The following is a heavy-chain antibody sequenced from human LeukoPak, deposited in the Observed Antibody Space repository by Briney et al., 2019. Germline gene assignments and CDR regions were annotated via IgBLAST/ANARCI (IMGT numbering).Heavy chain of an antibody. CDR3: AKGLYCSSTSCYTPDY. V-gene: IGHV3-30*02. CDR1: GFTFSSYG. D-gene: IGHD2-2*02. CDR2: IRYDGSNK. J-gene: IGHJ4*02. Sequence: PGGSLRLSCAASGFTFSSYGMHWVRQAPGKGLEWVAFIRYDGSNKYYADSVKGRFTISRDNSKNTLYLQMNGLRAEDTAVYYCAKGLYCSSTSCYTPDYWGQGTLVTVSS.